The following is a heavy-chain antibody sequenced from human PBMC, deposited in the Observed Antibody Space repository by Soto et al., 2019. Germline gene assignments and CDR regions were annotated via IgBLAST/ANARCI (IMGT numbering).Heavy chain of an antibody. Sequence: SETLSLTCTVSGGSISSYYWSWIRQPPGKGLEWIGYIYYSGSTNYNPSLKSRVTISVDTSKNQFSLKLSSVTAADTAVYYCARQIAAAGTYYYYMDVWGKGTTVTVSS. V-gene: IGHV4-59*08. CDR1: GGSISSYY. D-gene: IGHD6-13*01. J-gene: IGHJ6*03. CDR3: ARQIAAAGTYYYYMDV. CDR2: IYYSGST.